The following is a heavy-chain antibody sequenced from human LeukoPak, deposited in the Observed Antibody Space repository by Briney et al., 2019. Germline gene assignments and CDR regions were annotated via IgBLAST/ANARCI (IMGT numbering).Heavy chain of an antibody. J-gene: IGHJ4*02. D-gene: IGHD6-13*01. CDR2: INPSGGST. V-gene: IGHV1-46*01. CDR1: GYTFTSYY. CDR3: GRWGIAAQY. Sequence: ASVKVSCKASGYTFTSYYMHWVRQAPGQGLEWMGIINPSGGSTSYAQKFQGRVTITRDTSASTAYMELSSLRSEDTAVYYCGRWGIAAQYWGQGTLVTVSS.